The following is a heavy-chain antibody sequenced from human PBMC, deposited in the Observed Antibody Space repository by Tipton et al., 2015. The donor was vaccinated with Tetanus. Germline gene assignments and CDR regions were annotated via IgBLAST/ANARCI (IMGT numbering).Heavy chain of an antibody. D-gene: IGHD3-10*01. V-gene: IGHV3-21*01. Sequence: GSLRLSCAASGFTFSSYWINWVRQAPGKRLEWASSISSTSSYIYYADSVKGRFTISRDNAKNSLYLQMNSLRAEDTSVYYCATGVTLDYWGQGTLVTVSS. J-gene: IGHJ4*02. CDR3: ATGVTLDY. CDR2: ISSTSSYI. CDR1: GFTFSSYW.